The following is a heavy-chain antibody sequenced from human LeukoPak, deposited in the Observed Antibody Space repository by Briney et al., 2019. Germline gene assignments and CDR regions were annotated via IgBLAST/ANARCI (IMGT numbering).Heavy chain of an antibody. V-gene: IGHV5-10-1*01. D-gene: IGHD1-1*01. CDR1: GYSFTSYW. J-gene: IGHJ4*02. Sequence: GESLKNSCKGSGYSFTSYWITWVRQMPGKGLEWMGRIDPSDSYTNYSPSFQGHVTISADKSISTAYLQWSSLKASDTAMYYCARYTTGAFDYWGQGTLVTVSS. CDR2: IDPSDSYT. CDR3: ARYTTGAFDY.